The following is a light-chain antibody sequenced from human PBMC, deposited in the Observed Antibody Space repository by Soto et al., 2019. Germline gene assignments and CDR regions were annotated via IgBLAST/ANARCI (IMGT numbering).Light chain of an antibody. J-gene: IGLJ1*01. Sequence: QCGLTHPPSTSRTPGPRVTISAPGSISNIGSSTVSWYQQLPGTAPHVLIYDYGERQSGVPARFSGSKSGILASMAISGLQSEEEGDYYWATWDDGRNGYGCGPGTKGTLL. V-gene: IGLV1-44*01. CDR3: ATWDDGRNGYG. CDR2: DYG. CDR1: ISNIGSST.